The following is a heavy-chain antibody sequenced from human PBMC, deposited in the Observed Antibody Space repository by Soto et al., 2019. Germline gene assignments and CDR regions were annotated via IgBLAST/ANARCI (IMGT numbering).Heavy chain of an antibody. V-gene: IGHV1-24*01. Sequence: ASVKVSCKVSGYTLTELSMHWVRQAPGKGLEWMGGFDPEDGETIYAQKFQGRVTMTEDTSTDTAYMELSSLRSEDTAVYYCATRDILTGYSPYAAFDIWGQGTMVTVSS. CDR1: GYTLTELS. CDR2: FDPEDGET. J-gene: IGHJ3*02. CDR3: ATRDILTGYSPYAAFDI. D-gene: IGHD3-9*01.